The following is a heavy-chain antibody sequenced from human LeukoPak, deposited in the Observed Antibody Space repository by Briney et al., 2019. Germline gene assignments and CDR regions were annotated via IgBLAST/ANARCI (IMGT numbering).Heavy chain of an antibody. V-gene: IGHV3-21*01. CDR1: GFTFSGYS. D-gene: IGHD3-22*01. CDR3: AREVSEGFDF. Sequence: RGSLRLSCTASGFTFSGYSMNWIRQAPGKGLEWVSSFGTRSTSIYHAGSVKGRFAISRDNAKNSLYLQMNSLRAEDTALYYCAREVSEGFDFWGQGTLVTVSS. CDR2: FGTRSTSI. J-gene: IGHJ4*02.